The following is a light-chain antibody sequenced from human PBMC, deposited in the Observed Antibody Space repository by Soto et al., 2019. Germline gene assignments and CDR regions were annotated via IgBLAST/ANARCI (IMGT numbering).Light chain of an antibody. V-gene: IGLV1-40*01. CDR3: QSYDSSLSGHVV. CDR2: ANS. J-gene: IGLJ2*01. Sequence: QSVLTQPPSVSGAPGQRVTISCTGSSSNIGAGYDVHWYQQLPGTAPRLLIYANSNRPLGVPDRFSGSKSGTSASLAITGLQAEDVADYYCQSYDSSLSGHVVFGGGTKLTVL. CDR1: SSNIGAGYD.